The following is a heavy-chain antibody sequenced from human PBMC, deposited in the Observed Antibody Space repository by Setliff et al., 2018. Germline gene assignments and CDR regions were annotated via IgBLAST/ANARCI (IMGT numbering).Heavy chain of an antibody. D-gene: IGHD2-2*01. V-gene: IGHV3-21*01. J-gene: IGHJ4*02. Sequence: PGGSLRLSCAASGFSFNNYYMTWVRQAPGKGLEWISGISRDTDYTYYAESVKGRFTISRDNSKNTLYLQMDSLRVEDTAVYYCVRGEMFSTSPRADWGQGTQVTVSS. CDR3: VRGEMFSTSPRAD. CDR1: GFSFNNYY. CDR2: ISRDTDYT.